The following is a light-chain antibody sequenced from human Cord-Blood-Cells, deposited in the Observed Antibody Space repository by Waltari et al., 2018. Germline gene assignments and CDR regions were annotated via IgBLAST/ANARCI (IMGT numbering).Light chain of an antibody. Sequence: QSALTQPASVSGSPGQSITISCTGTSSDVGSYNLVSWYQQHPGKAPKLMIYEGSKRPSGVSNRGSGDTSGNTASLTLSGLQAEDEADYYCCSYAGSSTGVFGGGTKLTVL. CDR2: EGS. CDR3: CSYAGSSTGV. CDR1: SSDVGSYNL. V-gene: IGLV2-23*01. J-gene: IGLJ3*02.